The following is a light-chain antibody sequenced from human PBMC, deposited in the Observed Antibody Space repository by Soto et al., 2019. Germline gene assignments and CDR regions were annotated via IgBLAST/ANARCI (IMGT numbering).Light chain of an antibody. Sequence: EIVLTQSPGTLSLSPGERATLSCRVSQSVSGRYLAWYQQKPGQAPRLLIYGASSRATGIPDRFSGGGSGTDFTLTISRLEPGDFAVYFCQQYGGFPITFGQGTRLEIK. CDR3: QQYGGFPIT. V-gene: IGKV3-20*01. CDR1: QSVSGRY. CDR2: GAS. J-gene: IGKJ5*01.